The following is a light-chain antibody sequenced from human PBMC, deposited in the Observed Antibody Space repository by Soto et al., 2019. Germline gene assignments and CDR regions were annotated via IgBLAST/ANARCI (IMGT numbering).Light chain of an antibody. CDR1: QSISSY. CDR2: AAS. CDR3: QQYDSYSLT. J-gene: IGKJ1*01. V-gene: IGKV1-39*01. Sequence: DIQMTQSPSSLSASVGDRVTITCRASQSISSYLNWYQQKPGKAPNLLIYAASSLQSGVPSRFSGSGSGTDFTLTISSLQPDDFATYYCQQYDSYSLTFGRGTKVDIK.